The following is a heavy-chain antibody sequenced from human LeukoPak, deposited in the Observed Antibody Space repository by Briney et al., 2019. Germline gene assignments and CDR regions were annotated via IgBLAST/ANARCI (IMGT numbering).Heavy chain of an antibody. Sequence: SQTLSLTYAVSGDSVSRGGFSWSWMREPRRKDLEWSGHISHSGSTNYNPSLRSRVTISKDKSKSQFSLKLSSVTAADTAVYFCARNLEGTMILNWGQGILVTVSS. CDR1: GDSVSRGGFS. D-gene: IGHD3-22*01. CDR2: ISHSGST. J-gene: IGHJ4*02. V-gene: IGHV4-30-2*01. CDR3: ARNLEGTMILN.